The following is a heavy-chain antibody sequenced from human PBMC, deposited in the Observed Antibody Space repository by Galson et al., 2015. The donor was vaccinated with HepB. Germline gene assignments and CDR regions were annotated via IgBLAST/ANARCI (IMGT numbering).Heavy chain of an antibody. CDR1: GYTFKNYA. CDR2: IDAGNGNT. Sequence: SVKVSCKASGYTFKNYAIHWVRQAPGQRPEWMGWIDAGNGNTKYSQKFQGRVIIKRDTSATTAYLDLNSLRSEDTAIYYCARGRYCSGGSCYLGHYWGRGALVTVSS. J-gene: IGHJ4*02. V-gene: IGHV1-3*01. D-gene: IGHD2-15*01. CDR3: ARGRYCSGGSCYLGHY.